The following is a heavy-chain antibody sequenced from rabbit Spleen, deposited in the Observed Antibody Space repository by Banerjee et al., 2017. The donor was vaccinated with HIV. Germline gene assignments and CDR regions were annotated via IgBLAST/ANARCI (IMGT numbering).Heavy chain of an antibody. CDR2: IYVGSSDDT. V-gene: IGHV1S40*01. J-gene: IGHJ4*01. CDR3: AREEYATTDAGWLAYFNL. CDR1: GFSFSGGYD. Sequence: QSLEESGGDLVKPGASLTLTCTASGFSFSGGYDMCWVRQAPGKGLEWIACIYVGSSDDTYYANWAKGRFTITKTSSTTVTLQMTSLTAADTATFFCAREEYATTDAGWLAYFNLWGPGTLVTVS. D-gene: IGHD6-1*01.